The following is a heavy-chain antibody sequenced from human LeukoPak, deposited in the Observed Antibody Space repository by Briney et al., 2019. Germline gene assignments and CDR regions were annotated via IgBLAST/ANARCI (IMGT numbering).Heavy chain of an antibody. CDR1: GFAFSTYA. Sequence: GGSLRLSCAASGFAFSTYAMHWVRQPPGKGLEWVSGISWNSGSIDYADSVKGRFTISRDNAKNSLYLQMNSLRVEDTAFYYCAKDNRRHYTSGPNPDSLHWGQGALVTVSS. D-gene: IGHD6-19*01. CDR3: AKDNRRHYTSGPNPDSLH. V-gene: IGHV3-9*01. J-gene: IGHJ4*02. CDR2: ISWNSGSI.